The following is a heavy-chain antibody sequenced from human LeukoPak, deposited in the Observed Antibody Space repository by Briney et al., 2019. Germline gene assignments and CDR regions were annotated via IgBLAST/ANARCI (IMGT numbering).Heavy chain of an antibody. Sequence: SETLSLTCTVSGGSISRYYGSWIRQPPGKGVEWSGDIYYSGSTNYNPSPKSRVTISVDTSKNQFSLKLSSVPAADTAVYYCARGAAATEYYYYYYYMDVWGKGTTVSVCS. CDR2: IYYSGST. D-gene: IGHD6-13*01. V-gene: IGHV4-59*01. J-gene: IGHJ6*03. CDR1: GGSISRYY. CDR3: ARGAAATEYYYYYYYMDV.